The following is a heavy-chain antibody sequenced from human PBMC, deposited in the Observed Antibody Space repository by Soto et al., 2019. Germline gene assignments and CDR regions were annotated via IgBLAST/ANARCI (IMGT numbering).Heavy chain of an antibody. CDR3: ATEGSYSAYNFPHEIQLWSFDF. D-gene: IGHD5-12*01. Sequence: SDSLSVPCSLSGGSINTFYWCWVRQLAGQGLERLGRILSGGSASFNPSLESRVALSVDTFKNHFSLNLSSVTAADMAVYYCATEGSYSAYNFPHEIQLWSFDFWSQEARVTVS. CDR1: GGSINTFY. J-gene: IGHJ4*02. CDR2: ILSGGSA. V-gene: IGHV4-4*07.